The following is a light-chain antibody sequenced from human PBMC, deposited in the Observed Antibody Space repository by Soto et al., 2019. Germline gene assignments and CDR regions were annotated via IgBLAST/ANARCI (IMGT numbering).Light chain of an antibody. Sequence: SALTKPPSVTRSPGQSVTISYTRTSSDVGSYNRVSWYQQPPGTAPKLMIYEVSNRPSGVPDRFSGSKSGNTASLTISGLQAEDEADYYCSSYTSSSTYVFGTGTKVTV. CDR3: SSYTSSSTYV. J-gene: IGLJ1*01. CDR1: SSDVGSYNR. V-gene: IGLV2-18*02. CDR2: EVS.